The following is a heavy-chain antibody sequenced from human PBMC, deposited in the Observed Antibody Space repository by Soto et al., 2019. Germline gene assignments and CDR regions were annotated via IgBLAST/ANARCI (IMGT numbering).Heavy chain of an antibody. D-gene: IGHD3-22*01. Sequence: SVNVSCKSSGGTFSSYSISWVRQAPGQGLEWMGGIIPIFGTANYAQKFQGRVTITADESTSTAYMELSSLRSEDTAVYYCARVPPGSMIDGGPNWFDPWGQGTLVTVSS. J-gene: IGHJ5*02. CDR2: IIPIFGTA. CDR3: ARVPPGSMIDGGPNWFDP. V-gene: IGHV1-69*13. CDR1: GGTFSSYS.